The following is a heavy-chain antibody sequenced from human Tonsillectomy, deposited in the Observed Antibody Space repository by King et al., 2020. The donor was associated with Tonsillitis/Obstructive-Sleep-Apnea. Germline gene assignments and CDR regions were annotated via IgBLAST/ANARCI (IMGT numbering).Heavy chain of an antibody. CDR1: GYSFSNYW. CDR2: IYPSDSDT. V-gene: IGHV5-51*01. Sequence: QLVQSGAEVKKPGESLKISCKGSGYSFSNYWIGWVRQMPGKGLEWMGIIYPSDSDTTYSPSFQGQVTISVNKSSSTAYLQWGSLKASDTAMYYCARQGLYGGNPDYWGQGTLVTVSS. D-gene: IGHD4-23*01. J-gene: IGHJ4*02. CDR3: ARQGLYGGNPDY.